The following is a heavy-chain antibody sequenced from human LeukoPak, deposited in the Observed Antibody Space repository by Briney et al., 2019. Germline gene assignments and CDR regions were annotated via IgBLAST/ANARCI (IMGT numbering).Heavy chain of an antibody. D-gene: IGHD4-17*01. CDR1: GFAFKTFA. CDR2: ISSRSTYI. V-gene: IGHV3-21*01. J-gene: IGHJ4*02. Sequence: PGGSLRLSCTASGFAFKTFAMHWVRQAPGKGLEWVSSISSRSTYIYHADSVKGRFTISRDNAKNSLYLQMNSLRAEDTAVYYCARVGGDSPFGYWGQGTLVTVSS. CDR3: ARVGGDSPFGY.